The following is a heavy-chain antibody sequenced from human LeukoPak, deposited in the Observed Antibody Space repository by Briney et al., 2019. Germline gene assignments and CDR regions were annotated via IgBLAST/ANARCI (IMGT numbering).Heavy chain of an antibody. CDR1: GVSISNYY. V-gene: IGHV4-4*07. CDR3: ARGVSSGYYSVYYFDY. Sequence: PSETLSLTCTVSGVSISNYYWSWTRQPAGKGLEWIGRIYSSGGTNYNPSLKSRVTMSVDTSKNQFSLKLTSVTAADTAVYYCARGVSSGYYSVYYFDYWGQGTLVTVSS. CDR2: IYSSGGT. D-gene: IGHD3-22*01. J-gene: IGHJ4*02.